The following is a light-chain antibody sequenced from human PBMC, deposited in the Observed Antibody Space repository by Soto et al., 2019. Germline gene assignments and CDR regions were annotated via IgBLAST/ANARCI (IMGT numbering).Light chain of an antibody. CDR1: QSIGRW. V-gene: IGKV1-5*03. CDR2: EAS. J-gene: IGKJ1*01. CDR3: KQYNRYWK. Sequence: IQMTHSPSTLSAPVVDIFPTTCRASQSIGRWLAWFQQPPGKAPNLLIYEASTLESGVPSRFSGSGSGTEFTLTISSLQSDEFASYDCKQYNRYWKCGEGTTGAIK.